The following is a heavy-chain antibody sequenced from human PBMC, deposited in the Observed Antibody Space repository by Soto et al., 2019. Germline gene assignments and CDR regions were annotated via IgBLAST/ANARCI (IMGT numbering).Heavy chain of an antibody. V-gene: IGHV3-7*01. CDR3: ASPWNQPGSAHYAFHI. D-gene: IGHD1-1*01. CDR2: IKEDGSEE. Sequence: GGSLRLSCAASGFTFSTHWMTWVRQAPGKGLEWVATIKEDGSEEYHVDSVKGRFTISRDNVKYSLFLQINSLRAEDTAVYYCASPWNQPGSAHYAFHIWGQGTLVTVSS. CDR1: GFTFSTHW. J-gene: IGHJ3*02.